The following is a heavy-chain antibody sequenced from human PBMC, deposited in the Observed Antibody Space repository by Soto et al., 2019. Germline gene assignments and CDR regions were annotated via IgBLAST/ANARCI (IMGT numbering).Heavy chain of an antibody. J-gene: IGHJ6*03. V-gene: IGHV1-18*01. CDR1: GYTFTSYG. D-gene: IGHD6-19*01. Sequence: ASVKVSCKASGYTFTSYGISWVRQAPGQGLEWMGWISAYNGNTNYAQKLQGRVTMTTDTSTSTAYMELRSLRSDDTAVYYCASSSRYSSTVYYYMDVWGKGTTVTVS. CDR2: ISAYNGNT. CDR3: ASSSRYSSTVYYYMDV.